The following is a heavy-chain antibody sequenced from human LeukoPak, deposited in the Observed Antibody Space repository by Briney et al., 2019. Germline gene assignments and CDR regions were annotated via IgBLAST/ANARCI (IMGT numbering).Heavy chain of an antibody. CDR2: IYYSEST. V-gene: IGHV4-61*01. J-gene: IGHJ5*02. CDR3: AREYYDSSGYKDYNWFDP. D-gene: IGHD3-22*01. CDR1: GYSISSGYY. Sequence: PSETLSLTCTVSGYSISSGYYWSWIRQPPGKGLEWIGYIYYSESTNYNPSLKSRVTISVDTSKNQFSLKLSSVTAADTAVYYCAREYYDSSGYKDYNWFDPWGQGTLVTVSS.